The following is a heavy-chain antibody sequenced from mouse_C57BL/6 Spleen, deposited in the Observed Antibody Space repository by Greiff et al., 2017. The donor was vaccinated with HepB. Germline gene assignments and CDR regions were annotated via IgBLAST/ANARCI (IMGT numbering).Heavy chain of an antibody. CDR2: INPYNGGT. Sequence: VQLQQSGPVLVKPGASVKMSCKASGYTFTDYYMNWVKQSHGKSLEWIGVINPYNGGTSYNQKFKGKATLTVDKSSSTAYMELNSLTSEDSAVYYCARELGRAWFADWGQGTLVTVSA. D-gene: IGHD4-1*01. J-gene: IGHJ3*01. CDR1: GYTFTDYY. V-gene: IGHV1-19*01. CDR3: ARELGRAWFAD.